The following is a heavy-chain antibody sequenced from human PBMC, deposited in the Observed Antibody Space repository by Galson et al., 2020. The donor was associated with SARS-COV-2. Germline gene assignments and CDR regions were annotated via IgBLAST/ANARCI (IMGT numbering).Heavy chain of an antibody. Sequence: SATLSLTCTVSRGSISSSSYYWGWNRQPPGKGLEWIGSFHYSENTYYNPSLKSRVTISVDTSKNHFSLRLSSVTAAETAVYYCARVLSGSPWGGMDVWGQGTTVTVSS. J-gene: IGHJ6*02. CDR2: FHYSENT. CDR3: ARVLSGSPWGGMDV. V-gene: IGHV4-39*07. CDR1: RGSISSSSYY. D-gene: IGHD5-12*01.